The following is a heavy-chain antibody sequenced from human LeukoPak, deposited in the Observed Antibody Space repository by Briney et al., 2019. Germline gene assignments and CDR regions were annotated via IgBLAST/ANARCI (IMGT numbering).Heavy chain of an antibody. CDR2: IKQDGSDK. V-gene: IGHV3-7*01. CDR3: TRDEGAKVTTFRFDY. Sequence: GGSLRLSCTASGFSFSDYYMSWVRQAPGKGLEWLAHIKQDGSDKYYVDSVKGRFTISRDNARNSLYLQMNSLRAEDTAVYYCTRDEGAKVTTFRFDYWGQGTLVSVSS. J-gene: IGHJ4*02. D-gene: IGHD4-17*01. CDR1: GFSFSDYY.